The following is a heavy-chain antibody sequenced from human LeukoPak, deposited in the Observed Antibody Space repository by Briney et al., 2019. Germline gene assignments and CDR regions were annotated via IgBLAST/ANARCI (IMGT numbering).Heavy chain of an antibody. J-gene: IGHJ4*02. D-gene: IGHD3-22*01. CDR1: GGSLSSYY. V-gene: IGHV4-59*01. CDR3: ASQIPYYYDSSGYSYYFDY. CDR2: IYYSGST. Sequence: SETLSLTCTVSGGSLSSYYWSWIRQPPGKGLEWIGYIYYSGSTNYNPSLKSRVTISVDTSKNQFSLKLSSVTAADTAVYYCASQIPYYYDSSGYSYYFDYWGQGTLVTVSS.